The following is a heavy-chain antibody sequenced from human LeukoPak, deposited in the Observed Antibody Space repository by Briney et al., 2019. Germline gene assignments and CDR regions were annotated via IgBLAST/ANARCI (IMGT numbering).Heavy chain of an antibody. CDR1: GFTFSNYA. V-gene: IGHV3-23*01. J-gene: IGHJ4*02. Sequence: GGSLRLSCAASGFTFSNYAMTWVRQAPGKGLEWVSVISGSGGSTYYADSVKGRFTISRDNSKNMLSLQMNSLRAEDTAVYYCATDRMTTVTHGGMFWGQGTLVTVSS. D-gene: IGHD4-17*01. CDR3: ATDRMTTVTHGGMF. CDR2: ISGSGGST.